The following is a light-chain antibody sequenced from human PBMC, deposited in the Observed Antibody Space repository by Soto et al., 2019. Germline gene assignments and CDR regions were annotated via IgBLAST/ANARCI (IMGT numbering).Light chain of an antibody. CDR1: QDIGTW. J-gene: IGKJ1*01. CDR2: PAS. Sequence: DIQMTQSPSSVSASIGDRAIITCRASQDIGTWLAWYQQKPGQVPNLLMYPASSLHSGVPSRFSGSGSGTEFTLTISSLQPEDFATYYCQQANSFPPWTFGQGTKVDIK. CDR3: QQANSFPPWT. V-gene: IGKV1-12*01.